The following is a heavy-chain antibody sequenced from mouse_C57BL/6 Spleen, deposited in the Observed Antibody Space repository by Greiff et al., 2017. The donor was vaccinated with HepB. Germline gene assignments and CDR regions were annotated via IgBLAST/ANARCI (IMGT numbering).Heavy chain of an antibody. J-gene: IGHJ1*03. CDR3: ARRRLWYFDV. CDR1: GYTFTSYW. Sequence: QVQLLQPGAGLVKPGASVKMSCKASGYTFTSYWITWVKQRPGQGLEWIGDIYPGSGSNNYNEKFKSKATLTVDTSSSTDYMQLSSLTSEDSAVYYCARRRLWYFDVWGTGTTVTVSS. D-gene: IGHD2-4*01. CDR2: IYPGSGSN. V-gene: IGHV1-55*01.